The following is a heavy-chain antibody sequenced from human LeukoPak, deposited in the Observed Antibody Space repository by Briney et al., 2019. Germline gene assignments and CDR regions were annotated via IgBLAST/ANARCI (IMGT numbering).Heavy chain of an antibody. CDR1: GYTFTSYG. CDR2: ISAYNGST. CDR3: ARDLLLILTGYYREALDY. D-gene: IGHD3-9*01. J-gene: IGHJ4*02. Sequence: ASVKVSCKASGYTFTSYGISWVRQAPGQGLEWMGWISAYNGSTNYAQKLQGRVTMTTDTSTSTAYMELRSLRSDDTAVYYCARDLLLILTGYYREALDYWGQGTLVTVSS. V-gene: IGHV1-18*01.